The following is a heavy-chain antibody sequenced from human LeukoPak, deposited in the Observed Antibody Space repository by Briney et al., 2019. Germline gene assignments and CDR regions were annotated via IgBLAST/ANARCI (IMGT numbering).Heavy chain of an antibody. V-gene: IGHV3-30*02. CDR1: GFSFRNYG. J-gene: IGHJ4*02. CDR3: AKDQIGDVVVPAATLFDY. Sequence: GGSLRLSCAASGFSFRNYGMHWVRQAPGQGLEWVAFIRYDGSNKYYADSVKGRFTISRDNSKNTLYLQMNSLRAEDTAVYYCAKDQIGDVVVPAATLFDYWGQGTLVTVSS. D-gene: IGHD2-2*01. CDR2: IRYDGSNK.